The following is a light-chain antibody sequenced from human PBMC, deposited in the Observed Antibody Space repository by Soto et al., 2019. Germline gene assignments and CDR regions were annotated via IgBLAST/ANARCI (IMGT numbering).Light chain of an antibody. Sequence: EIVLTQSPGTLSLSPGERATLSCRASQSVSSSYLAWYQQKPGQAPRLLIYAASSRATGIPDRFSGSGSGTDFTLTISRLEPEDFAVYYCQDYGTSWTFGQGTKVDIK. CDR1: QSVSSSY. CDR3: QDYGTSWT. V-gene: IGKV3-20*01. J-gene: IGKJ1*01. CDR2: AAS.